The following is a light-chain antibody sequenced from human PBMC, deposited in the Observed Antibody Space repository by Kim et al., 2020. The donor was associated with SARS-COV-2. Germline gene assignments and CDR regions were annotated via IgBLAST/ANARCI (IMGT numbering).Light chain of an antibody. CDR1: QSLLHSNGYNY. J-gene: IGKJ1*01. Sequence: DIVMTQSLLSLPVTHGEPASISCSSSQSLLHSNGYNYVDWYVQKPGQSPQLLIYLASSRASGVPSRFSGSGSGTGFILKISRVEAGDVGVYYCMLALEIPPTFGQGTKVEIK. CDR3: MLALEIPPT. CDR2: LAS. V-gene: IGKV2-28*01.